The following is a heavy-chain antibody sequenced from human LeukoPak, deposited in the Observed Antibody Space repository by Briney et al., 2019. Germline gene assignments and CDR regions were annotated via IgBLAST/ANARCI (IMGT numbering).Heavy chain of an antibody. J-gene: IGHJ4*02. D-gene: IGHD5-18*01. CDR2: INHSGST. CDR3: TTIKRGNIFGYFDF. Sequence: SETLSHTCAVYGVSFSGYYWSWIRQPPGKGLEWIGEINHSGSTNYNPSLKSRVTISVDTSKNQFSLKLSSVTAADTAVYYCTTIKRGNIFGYFDFWGQGILVTVSS. CDR1: GVSFSGYY. V-gene: IGHV4-34*01.